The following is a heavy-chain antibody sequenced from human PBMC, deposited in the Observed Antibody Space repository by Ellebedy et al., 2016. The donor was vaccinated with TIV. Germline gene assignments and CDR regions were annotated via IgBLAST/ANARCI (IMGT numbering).Heavy chain of an antibody. CDR1: GFTFASHA. J-gene: IGHJ4*02. Sequence: GESLKISCAGSGFTFASHAMSWVRQAPGKGLEWVSVISGDGASPYSADSVQGRFAISRDNSKNTLYLHMHSLRAEDTAVYYCAKNQFGGPIHYWGQGTLVTVSS. D-gene: IGHD3-16*01. CDR3: AKNQFGGPIHY. V-gene: IGHV3-23*01. CDR2: ISGDGASP.